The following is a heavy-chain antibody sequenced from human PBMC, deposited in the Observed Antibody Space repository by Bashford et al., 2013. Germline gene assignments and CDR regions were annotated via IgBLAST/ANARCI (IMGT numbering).Heavy chain of an antibody. J-gene: IGHJ4*02. CDR1: GGSISSSSYY. CDR3: ASLGVYETTHDY. V-gene: IGHV4-39*01. D-gene: IGHD2-8*01. Sequence: SETLSLTCTVSGGSISSSSYYWAGSASPREGLEWIGSIYYSGSTYYNPSLKSRVTISVDTSKNQFSLKLSSVTAADTAVYYCASLGVYETTHDYWGQGTLVTVSS. CDR2: IYYSGST.